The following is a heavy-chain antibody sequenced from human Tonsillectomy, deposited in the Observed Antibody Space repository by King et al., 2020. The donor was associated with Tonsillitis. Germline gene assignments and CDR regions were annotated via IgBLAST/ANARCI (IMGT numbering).Heavy chain of an antibody. CDR1: GYSFTSYW. CDR2: IYPGNSDT. V-gene: IGHV5-51*01. D-gene: IGHD6-19*01. J-gene: IGHJ1*01. Sequence: QLVQSGAEVKKPGESLKISCKDSGYSFTSYWIGWVRQMPGKGLEWMGNIYPGNSDTRYSRSFQGQVTISADKSISTAYLQWSSLKASDNAMYYCARGHSSGWYAQYFQHWGQGTRVTVSS. CDR3: ARGHSSGWYAQYFQH.